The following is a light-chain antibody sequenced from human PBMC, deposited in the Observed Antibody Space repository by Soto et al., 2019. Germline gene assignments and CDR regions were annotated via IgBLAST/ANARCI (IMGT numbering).Light chain of an antibody. Sequence: DIQMTQSPSSLSAPVGDRVTITCRASRNINTYLNWCQQKPGKAPNLLIFAASSLQSGVPSRFSGSGSGTDFTLTISSLQPEDFATYYCQQSYSTPYTFGQGTKLE. CDR2: AAS. CDR1: RNINTY. CDR3: QQSYSTPYT. J-gene: IGKJ2*01. V-gene: IGKV1-39*01.